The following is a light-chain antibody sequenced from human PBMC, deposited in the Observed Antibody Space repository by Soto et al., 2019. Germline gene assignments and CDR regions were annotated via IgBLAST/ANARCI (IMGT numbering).Light chain of an antibody. J-gene: IGLJ1*01. CDR3: CSYADGSIYF. V-gene: IGLV2-14*03. CDR1: SMDVGAYDY. CDR2: YVD. Sequence: SALAQPASVSGSPGQSVTMSCTVTSMDVGAYDYVSWYLQYPDKAPQLLIYYVDHRPSGVSSRFSGSKSGNTASLTISGLQAEDEGDYYCCSYADGSIYFFGTGTKVTVL.